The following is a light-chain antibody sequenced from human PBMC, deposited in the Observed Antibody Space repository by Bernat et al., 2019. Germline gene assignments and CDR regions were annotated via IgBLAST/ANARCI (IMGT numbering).Light chain of an antibody. CDR3: NSRDSSGNPLRV. V-gene: IGLV3-19*01. CDR2: GKN. CDR1: SLRSYY. J-gene: IGLJ2*01. Sequence: SSELTQDPAVSVALGQTVRITCQGDSLRSYYASWYQQKPGQAPVLVIYGKNNRPSGIPDRFSGSSSGNTASLTITVAQAEDEADYYCNSRDSSGNPLRVFGGGTKLTVL.